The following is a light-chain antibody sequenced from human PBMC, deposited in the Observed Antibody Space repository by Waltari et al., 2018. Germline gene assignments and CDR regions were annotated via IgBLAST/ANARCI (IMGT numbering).Light chain of an antibody. CDR1: SSDIVTYNL. J-gene: IGLJ2*01. CDR2: EDT. Sequence: QSALTQTASVSGSPGQSITISCTGTSSDIVTYNLVSWYQQHPGKAPKLIICEDTKRPSGVSDRFSGSKSGNTASLTISGLQAEDEANYYCSSYAGTTTYIIFGGGTKLTVL. V-gene: IGLV2-23*01. CDR3: SSYAGTTTYII.